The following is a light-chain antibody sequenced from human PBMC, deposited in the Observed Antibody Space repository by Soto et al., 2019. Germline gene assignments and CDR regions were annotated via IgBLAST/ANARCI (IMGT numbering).Light chain of an antibody. J-gene: IGKJ4*01. CDR1: QSISTY. V-gene: IGKV1-39*01. Sequence: ITLTQSPASLSASVGDRVTITCRASQSISTYVNWYQQKPGKAPKLLIYAASSLQSGVPSRFSGSGSGTDFTLTISSLQPEDFATYYCQQSYSSPLTFGGGTKVDIK. CDR2: AAS. CDR3: QQSYSSPLT.